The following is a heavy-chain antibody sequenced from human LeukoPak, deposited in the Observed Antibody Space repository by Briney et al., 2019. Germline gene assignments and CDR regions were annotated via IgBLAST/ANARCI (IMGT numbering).Heavy chain of an antibody. CDR2: IYPGDSDT. J-gene: IGHJ4*02. V-gene: IGHV5-51*01. CDR3: ARHPRGASYTDY. D-gene: IGHD1-26*01. CDR1: GYSFSSYW. Sequence: GESLKISCKGSGYSFSSYWIGWVRQMPGKGLEWMGIIYPGDSDTRYSPSFQGQVTISADKSISTAYLQWNSLEASDTAIYYCARHPRGASYTDYWGQGTLVTVSS.